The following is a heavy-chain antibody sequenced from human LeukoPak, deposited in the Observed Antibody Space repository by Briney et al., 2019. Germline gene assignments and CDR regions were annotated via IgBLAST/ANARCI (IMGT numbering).Heavy chain of an antibody. CDR3: ARGYPRSNSYYFDY. Sequence: PSETLSLTCTVSGGSISSSSYYWGWIRQPPGKGLEWIGEINHSGSTNYNPSLKSRVTISVGTSKNQFSLKLSSVTAADTAVYYCARGYPRSNSYYFDYWGQGTLVTVSS. D-gene: IGHD1-7*01. CDR1: GGSISSSSYY. CDR2: INHSGST. J-gene: IGHJ4*02. V-gene: IGHV4-39*07.